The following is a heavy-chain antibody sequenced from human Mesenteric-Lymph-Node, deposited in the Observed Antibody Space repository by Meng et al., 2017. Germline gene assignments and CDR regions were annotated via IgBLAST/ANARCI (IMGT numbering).Heavy chain of an antibody. CDR3: ARRMVRGVGNWFDP. D-gene: IGHD3-10*01. Sequence: ASVKVSCKASGYTFTGYYMHWVRQAPGQGLEWMGWINPNSGGTNYAQKFQGRVTMTRDTSISTAYMELSRLRSDDTAVYYCARRMVRGVGNWFDPWGQGTLVTVSS. CDR2: INPNSGGT. J-gene: IGHJ5*02. V-gene: IGHV1-2*02. CDR1: GYTFTGYY.